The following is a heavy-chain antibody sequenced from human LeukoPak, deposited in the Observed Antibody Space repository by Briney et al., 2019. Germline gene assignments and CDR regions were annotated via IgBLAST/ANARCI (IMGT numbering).Heavy chain of an antibody. V-gene: IGHV4-39*01. CDR3: ARHPPVVPAAIMSRYYMDV. J-gene: IGHJ6*03. D-gene: IGHD2-2*01. CDR2: IYYSGST. CDR1: GGSISSYY. Sequence: KPAETLSLTCTVCGGSISSYYWGWIRQPPGKGLVWIGSIYYSGSTYYNPSLKSRVTISVDTSKNQFSLKLSSVTAADTAVYYCARHPPVVPAAIMSRYYMDVWGKGTTVTVSS.